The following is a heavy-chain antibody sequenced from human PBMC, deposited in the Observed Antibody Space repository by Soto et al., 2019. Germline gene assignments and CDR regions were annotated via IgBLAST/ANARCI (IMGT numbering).Heavy chain of an antibody. J-gene: IGHJ4*02. Sequence: SVKVSCKAAGYTVPSYAMHGVRQAQGQRLEWMGWINAGNGNTKYSQKFQGRVTITRDTSASTAYMELSSLRSEDTAVYYCARGGEPIDYWGQGTLVTVSS. CDR3: ARGGEPIDY. V-gene: IGHV1-3*01. CDR1: GYTVPSYA. D-gene: IGHD2-21*01. CDR2: INAGNGNT.